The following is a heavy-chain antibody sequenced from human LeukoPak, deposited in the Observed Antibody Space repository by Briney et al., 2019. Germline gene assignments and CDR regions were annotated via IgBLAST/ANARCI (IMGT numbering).Heavy chain of an antibody. J-gene: IGHJ4*02. Sequence: SETLSLTCAVSDYSIGSGYYWGWIRQPPGKGLEWIGNIYHSGRTYYNPSLKSRVTISVDTSKNQFSLKLSSVTAADTAVYYCARASGVFGVVPLGYWGQGTLVTVSS. CDR2: IYHSGRT. D-gene: IGHD3-3*01. CDR3: ARASGVFGVVPLGY. CDR1: DYSIGSGYY. V-gene: IGHV4-38-2*01.